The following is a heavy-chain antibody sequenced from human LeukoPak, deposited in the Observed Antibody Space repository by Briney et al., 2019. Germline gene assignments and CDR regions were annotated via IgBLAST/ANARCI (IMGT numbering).Heavy chain of an antibody. J-gene: IGHJ3*02. CDR1: GDSVSSNSS. CDR2: IYYRSKWYN. Sequence: SQTLSLTCAISGDSVSSNSSWNWIRQSPSRGLEWLGRIYYRSKWYNDYVVSVKSRINISPDTSKNQFSLHLNSVTPEDTAVYYCARGGQGDGYSADEAFDIWGQGTMVTVS. CDR3: ARGGQGDGYSADEAFDI. V-gene: IGHV6-1*01. D-gene: IGHD5-18*01.